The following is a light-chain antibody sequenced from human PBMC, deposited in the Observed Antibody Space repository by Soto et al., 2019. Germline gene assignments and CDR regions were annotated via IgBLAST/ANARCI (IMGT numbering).Light chain of an antibody. CDR2: GAS. Sequence: EIVLTQSPGTLSLSPGERATLSCRASQTVISYYLAWYQPKPGQAPRLLIYGASRRATGIPDRFIGSGSATDFILTISRLEPEDVAVYYCQQYSDSPATFGQGTRVEI. J-gene: IGKJ1*01. CDR1: QTVISYY. CDR3: QQYSDSPAT. V-gene: IGKV3-20*01.